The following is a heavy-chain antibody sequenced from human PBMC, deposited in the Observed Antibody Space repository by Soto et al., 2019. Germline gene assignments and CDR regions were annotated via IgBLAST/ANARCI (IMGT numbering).Heavy chain of an antibody. CDR2: ISSSSSYI. V-gene: IGHV3-21*01. Sequence: GGSLRLSCAASGFTFSSYSMNWVRQAPGKGLEWASSISSSSSYIYYADSVKGRFTISRDNAKNSLYLQMNSLRAEDTAVYYCARDRFGVVKGWFDPWGQGTLVTVSS. J-gene: IGHJ5*02. CDR1: GFTFSSYS. CDR3: ARDRFGVVKGWFDP. D-gene: IGHD3-3*01.